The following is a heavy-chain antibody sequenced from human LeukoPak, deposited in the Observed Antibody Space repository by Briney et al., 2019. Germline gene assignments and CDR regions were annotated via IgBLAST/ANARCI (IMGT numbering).Heavy chain of an antibody. J-gene: IGHJ6*02. V-gene: IGHV3-23*01. CDR3: AMISSTSFYYYGMDV. CDR2: ISGSGGST. D-gene: IGHD2-2*01. CDR1: GFTFSSYA. Sequence: PGGSLRLSCAASGFTFSSYAMSWVRQAPGKGLKWVSAISGSGGSTYYADSAKGRFTISRDNSKNTLYLQMNSLRAEDTAVYYCAMISSTSFYYYGMDVWGQGTTVTVSS.